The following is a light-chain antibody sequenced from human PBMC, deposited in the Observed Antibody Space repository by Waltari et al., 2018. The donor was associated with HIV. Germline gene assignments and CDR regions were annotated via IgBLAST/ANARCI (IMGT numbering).Light chain of an antibody. Sequence: QSALTQPASVSGSPGQSITISCTGTTSDVGGYDYVSWYQQHPGKAPKLMIFEVTYRPSGVPDRFSGSIVGTKAALTITGAQADDESDYYCVLCFGGGMSYVFGTGTRVTVL. J-gene: IGLJ1*01. CDR2: EVT. V-gene: IGLV2-14*01. CDR1: TSDVGGYDY. CDR3: VLCFGGGMSYV.